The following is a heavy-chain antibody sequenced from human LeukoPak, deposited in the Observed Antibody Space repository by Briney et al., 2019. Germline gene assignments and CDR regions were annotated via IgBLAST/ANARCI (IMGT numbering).Heavy chain of an antibody. CDR3: ARVSARSYVRGILRGYYVDP. D-gene: IGHD3-9*01. CDR2: ISHTVTYM. J-gene: IGHJ5*02. Sequence: GGSLRLSCAASGFSFSNYNMHWVRQTPRKGLEWVSCISHTVTYMYYADSVKGRFTISRDNAKNSLFLQMNSLKVEDTGVYYRARVSARSYVRGILRGYYVDPWRQGTLVSVPS. V-gene: IGHV3-21*05. CDR1: GFSFSNYN.